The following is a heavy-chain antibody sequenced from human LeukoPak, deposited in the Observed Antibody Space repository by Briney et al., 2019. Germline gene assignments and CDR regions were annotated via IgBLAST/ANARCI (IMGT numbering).Heavy chain of an antibody. CDR2: IYYSGST. CDR3: ARQRDGYNSGAFDI. CDR1: GGSISSYY. V-gene: IGHV4-59*08. Sequence: SETLSLICTVSGGSISSYYWSWIRQPPGKGLEWIGYIYYSGSTNYNPSLKSRVTISVDTSKNQFSLKLSSVTAADTAVYYCARQRDGYNSGAFDIWGQGTMVTVSS. D-gene: IGHD5-24*01. J-gene: IGHJ3*02.